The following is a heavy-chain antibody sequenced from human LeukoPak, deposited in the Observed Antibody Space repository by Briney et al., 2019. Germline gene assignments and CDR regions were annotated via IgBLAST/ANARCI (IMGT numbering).Heavy chain of an antibody. V-gene: IGHV3-30*02. D-gene: IGHD1-14*01. J-gene: IGHJ6*03. CDR2: IRNDGNEI. CDR3: AKTGFQWGEYFYYMDV. Sequence: PGGSLRLSCAASGFTFSNYAMHWVRQALGKGLEWVAFIRNDGNEIYYADSVKGRFTISRDNSRDTLYFQMNSLIYEDTAVYYCAKTGFQWGEYFYYMDVWGKGTTVTVSS. CDR1: GFTFSNYA.